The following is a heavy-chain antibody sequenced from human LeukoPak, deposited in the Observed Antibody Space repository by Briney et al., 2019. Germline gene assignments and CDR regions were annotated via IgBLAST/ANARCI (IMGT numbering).Heavy chain of an antibody. CDR2: INPNSGGT. J-gene: IGHJ3*02. CDR3: ARGEIKADAFDI. Sequence: ASVKVSCKASGYTFTSYDINWVRQATGQGLEWMGWINPNSGGTNYAQKFQGRVTVTRDTSISTAYMELSRLRSDDTAVYYCARGEIKADAFDIWGQGTMVTVSS. CDR1: GYTFTSYD. V-gene: IGHV1-2*02.